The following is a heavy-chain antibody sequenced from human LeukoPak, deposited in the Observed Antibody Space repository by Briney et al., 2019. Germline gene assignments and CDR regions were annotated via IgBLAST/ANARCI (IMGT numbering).Heavy chain of an antibody. Sequence: PSETLSLTCTVSGGSISSYYWSWIRQPPGKGLEWIGYIYYSGSTNYNPSLTSRVTISVDTSKNQFSLKLSSVTAADTAVYFCARQGLGDFWSGEYYGMDVGGKGPRVPVSS. V-gene: IGHV4-59*08. CDR2: IYYSGST. J-gene: IGHJ6*04. CDR3: ARQGLGDFWSGEYYGMDV. D-gene: IGHD3-3*01. CDR1: GGSISSYY.